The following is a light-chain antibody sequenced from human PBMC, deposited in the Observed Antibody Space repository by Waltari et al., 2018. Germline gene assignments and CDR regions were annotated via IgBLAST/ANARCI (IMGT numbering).Light chain of an antibody. J-gene: IGKJ1*01. CDR1: QAVSTW. CDR2: HAS. CDR3: KQGDSVPPT. Sequence: EIQMTQSPSPVSASVEARVTITCRASQAVSTWLAWYQQKPGNSPNLLIYHASSLQSGVPSRFSGSGSGTDFTLAISSLQPEDSATYYCKQGDSVPPTFGQGTKVEIK. V-gene: IGKV1-12*01.